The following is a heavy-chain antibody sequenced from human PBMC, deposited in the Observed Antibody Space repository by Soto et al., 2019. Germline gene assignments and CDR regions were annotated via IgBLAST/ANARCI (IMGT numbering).Heavy chain of an antibody. J-gene: IGHJ4*02. CDR2: IYYSGST. Sequence: SETLSLTCTVSGGSISSGGYYWSWIRQHPGKGLEWIGYIYYSGSTYYNPSLKSRVTISVDTSKNQFSLKLGSVTAADTAVYYCAVSRYSSSWYGFDYWGQGTLVTVSS. CDR1: GGSISSGGYY. V-gene: IGHV4-31*03. D-gene: IGHD6-13*01. CDR3: AVSRYSSSWYGFDY.